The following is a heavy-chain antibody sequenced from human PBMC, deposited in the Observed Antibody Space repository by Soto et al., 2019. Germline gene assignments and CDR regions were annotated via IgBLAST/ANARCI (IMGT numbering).Heavy chain of an antibody. CDR1: GYSFTSYW. D-gene: IGHD6-19*01. CDR3: ARHAREWGIAVAGRSAFDI. V-gene: IGHV5-10-1*01. CDR2: IDPSDSYT. J-gene: IGHJ3*02. Sequence: PGESLKISCKGSGYSFTSYWISWVRQKPGKGLEWMGRIDPSDSYTNYSPSFQGHVTISADKSISTAYLQWSSLKASDTAMYYCARHAREWGIAVAGRSAFDIWGQGTMVTVSS.